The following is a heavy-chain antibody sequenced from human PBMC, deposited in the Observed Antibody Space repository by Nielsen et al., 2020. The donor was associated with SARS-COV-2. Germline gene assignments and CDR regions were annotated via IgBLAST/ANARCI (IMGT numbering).Heavy chain of an antibody. CDR3: TTGAYLDY. Sequence: GESLKISCAASGFTFSNAWMNWVRQAPGKGLEWVGRIKSKPDGGSTDYAAPVKGRFTISRDDSKYTVFMQMNSLKTEDTAVYFCTTGAYLDYWGQGTPVTVSS. CDR1: GFTFSNAW. CDR2: IKSKPDGGST. J-gene: IGHJ4*02. V-gene: IGHV3-15*01.